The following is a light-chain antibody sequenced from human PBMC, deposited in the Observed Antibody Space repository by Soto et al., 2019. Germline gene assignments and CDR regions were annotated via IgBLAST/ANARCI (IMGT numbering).Light chain of an antibody. V-gene: IGKV1-5*01. CDR2: DAS. CDR3: QQYNSYFWT. Sequence: DIQMAQCSSTLSSSLGDTVTVTCRASQSVSCWLAWYQQKPGEAPKLLIYDASALPRGVPSRFSGSGSGTKFTLTISSLQPDDFATYYCQQYNSYFWTFGQGTKVDIK. J-gene: IGKJ1*01. CDR1: QSVSCW.